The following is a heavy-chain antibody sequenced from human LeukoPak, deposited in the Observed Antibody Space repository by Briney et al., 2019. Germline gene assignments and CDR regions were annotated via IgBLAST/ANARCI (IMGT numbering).Heavy chain of an antibody. CDR1: GFTFSTYW. CDR3: ATASSGDKQSFDY. V-gene: IGHV3-74*01. J-gene: IGHJ4*02. CDR2: INSDGIST. Sequence: GGSLRLSYAASGFTFSTYWMHWVRQAPGKGLVWVSRINSDGISTSYADFVKGRFTISRDNAKSTLYLQMNSLRVEDTAVYYCATASSGDKQSFDYWGQGTLVTVSS. D-gene: IGHD1-26*01.